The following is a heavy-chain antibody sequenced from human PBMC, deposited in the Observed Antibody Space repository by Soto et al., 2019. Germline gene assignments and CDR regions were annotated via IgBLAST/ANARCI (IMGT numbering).Heavy chain of an antibody. V-gene: IGHV4-34*01. J-gene: IGHJ4*02. D-gene: IGHD6-6*01. CDR2: INHSGST. Sequence: PSETLSLTCAVYGGSFSGYYWSWIRQPPGKGLEWIGEINHSGSTNYNPSLKSRVTISVDTSKNQFSLELSSVTAADTAVYYCARWSSSVFDYWGQGTLVTVSS. CDR3: ARWSSSVFDY. CDR1: GGSFSGYY.